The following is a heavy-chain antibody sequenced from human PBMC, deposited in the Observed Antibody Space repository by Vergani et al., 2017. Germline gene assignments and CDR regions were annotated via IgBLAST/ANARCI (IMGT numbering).Heavy chain of an antibody. J-gene: IGHJ6*03. CDR3: ARVQNGYSYYYYYYMDV. V-gene: IGHV4-30-4*08. Sequence: QVQLQESGPGLVKPSQTLSLTCTVSGGSISSGDYYWSWIRQPPGKGLEWIGYIYDSGSTYYNPSLKSRVTISVDTSKNQFSLKLSSVTAADTAVYYCARVQNGYSYYYYYYMDVWGKGTTVTVSS. CDR2: IYDSGST. D-gene: IGHD5-18*01. CDR1: GGSISSGDYY.